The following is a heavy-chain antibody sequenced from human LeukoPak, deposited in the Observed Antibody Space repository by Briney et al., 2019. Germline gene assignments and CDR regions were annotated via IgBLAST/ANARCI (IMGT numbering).Heavy chain of an antibody. D-gene: IGHD4-23*01. V-gene: IGHV3-23*01. CDR3: AKDFDTTVVLDAFDM. Sequence: GGSLRLSCAASGFTFSIYAMTWVRQAPGKGLEWVSTISASGGSTYFADSVKGRFTISRDNSKNTLYLQMNSLGAEDTAVYYCAKDFDTTVVLDAFDMWGQGTLVAVSS. CDR1: GFTFSIYA. J-gene: IGHJ3*02. CDR2: ISASGGST.